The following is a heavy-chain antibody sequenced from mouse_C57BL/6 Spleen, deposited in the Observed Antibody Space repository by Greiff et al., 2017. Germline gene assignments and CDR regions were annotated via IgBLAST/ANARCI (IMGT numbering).Heavy chain of an antibody. Sequence: QVQLQQSGPELVKPGASVKISCKASGYAFSSSWMNWVKQRPGKGLEWIGRIYPGDGDTNYNGKFKGKATLTADKSSSTAYMQLSSLTSEDSAVYFCARGITTGVENWFAYWGQGTLVTVSA. D-gene: IGHD1-1*01. V-gene: IGHV1-82*01. CDR2: IYPGDGDT. J-gene: IGHJ3*01. CDR3: ARGITTGVENWFAY. CDR1: GYAFSSSW.